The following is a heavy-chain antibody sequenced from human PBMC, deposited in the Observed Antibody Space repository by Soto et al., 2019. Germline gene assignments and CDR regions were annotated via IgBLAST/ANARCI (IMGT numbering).Heavy chain of an antibody. CDR2: IYYSGGT. Sequence: QVQLQESGPGLVTPSQTLSLTCTVSGGSINSGDYYWGWIRQPPGKGLEWIGFIYYSGGTYYNPSLKSRVTISIDTSKNQFSLKPSSVTAADTAVYYCARLFYNDRQFDPWGQGTLVTVSS. V-gene: IGHV4-30-4*01. CDR1: GGSINSGDYY. D-gene: IGHD3-22*01. CDR3: ARLFYNDRQFDP. J-gene: IGHJ5*02.